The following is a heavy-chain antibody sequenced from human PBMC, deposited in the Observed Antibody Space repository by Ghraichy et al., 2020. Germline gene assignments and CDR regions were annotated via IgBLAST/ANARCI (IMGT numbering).Heavy chain of an antibody. CDR2: INSDGSST. V-gene: IGHV3-74*01. Sequence: GGSLRLSCAASGFTFSTYWMHWVRQAPGKGLVWVSRINSDGSSTSYADSVKGRFTISRDNAKNTLYLQMNSLRAEDTAVYYCARVLDWNYPARYYYYYYMDVWGKGTTVTVSS. CDR3: ARVLDWNYPARYYYYYYMDV. CDR1: GFTFSTYW. J-gene: IGHJ6*03. D-gene: IGHD1-7*01.